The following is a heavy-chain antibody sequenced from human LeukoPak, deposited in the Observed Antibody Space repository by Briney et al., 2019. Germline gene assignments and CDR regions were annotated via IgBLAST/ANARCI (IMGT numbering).Heavy chain of an antibody. CDR2: IWYDGSNK. J-gene: IGHJ4*02. Sequence: GRSLRLSCAASGFTFRSYGMHWVRQAPGKGLEWVAVIWYDGSNKYYADSVKGRFTISRDNSKNTLYLQMNSLRAEDTAVYYCAKSTYSGSYYSSVSHWGQGTLVTVSS. V-gene: IGHV3-33*06. D-gene: IGHD1-26*01. CDR1: GFTFRSYG. CDR3: AKSTYSGSYYSSVSH.